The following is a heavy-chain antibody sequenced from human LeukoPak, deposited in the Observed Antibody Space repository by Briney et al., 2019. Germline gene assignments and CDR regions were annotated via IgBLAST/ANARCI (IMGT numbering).Heavy chain of an antibody. Sequence: SVKVSCKASGGTFSSHAISWVRQAPGQGLEWMGGIIPIFGTANYAQKFQGRVTITTDESTSTAYMELSSLRSEDTAVYYCAREGELGFSDYWGQGTLVTVSS. CDR3: AREGELGFSDY. V-gene: IGHV1-69*05. J-gene: IGHJ4*02. CDR2: IIPIFGTA. CDR1: GGTFSSHA. D-gene: IGHD7-27*01.